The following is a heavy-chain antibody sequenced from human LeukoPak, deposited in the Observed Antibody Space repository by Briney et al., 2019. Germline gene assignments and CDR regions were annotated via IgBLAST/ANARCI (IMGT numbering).Heavy chain of an antibody. CDR3: ARDRHGVRGVISENFDY. Sequence: GRSPRLSCAASGFTFSSYAMHWVRQAPGKGLEWVAVISYDGSNKYYADSVKGRFTISRDNSKNTLYLQMNSLRAEDTAVYYCARDRHGVRGVISENFDYWGQGTLVTVSS. V-gene: IGHV3-30-3*01. D-gene: IGHD3-10*01. CDR2: ISYDGSNK. J-gene: IGHJ4*02. CDR1: GFTFSSYA.